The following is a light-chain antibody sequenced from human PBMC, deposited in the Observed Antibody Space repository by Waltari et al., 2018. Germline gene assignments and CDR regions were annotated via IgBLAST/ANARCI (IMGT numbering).Light chain of an antibody. V-gene: IGKV2-30*02. CDR1: QSLVHSDGNTY. CDR3: MQGTHWPWT. J-gene: IGKJ1*01. CDR2: RVS. Sequence: DVVMTQSPLSLPVTLGQPAPISCRSSQSLVHSDGNTYLNWFQQRPGQSPRRLFYRVSNRDSGVPDRFSGSGSGTDFTLKITRVEAEDVGVYYCMQGTHWPWTFGQGTKVEIK.